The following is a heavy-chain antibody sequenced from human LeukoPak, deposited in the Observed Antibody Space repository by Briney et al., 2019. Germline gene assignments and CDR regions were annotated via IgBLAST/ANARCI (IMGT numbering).Heavy chain of an antibody. CDR3: ARQTGSGRFILP. J-gene: IGHJ4*02. D-gene: IGHD3/OR15-3a*01. CDR2: IYYSGNT. Sequence: PSETLSLTCTVSGVSISSSNSYWGWIRQPPGKGLEWIGSIYYSGNTYYNASLKSQVSISIDTSKNQFSLKLTSVTAADTAVYYCARQTGSGRFILPGGQGTLVTVSS. CDR1: GVSISSSNSY. V-gene: IGHV4-39*01.